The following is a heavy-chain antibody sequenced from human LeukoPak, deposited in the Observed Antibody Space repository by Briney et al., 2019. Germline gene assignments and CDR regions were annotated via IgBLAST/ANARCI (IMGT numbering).Heavy chain of an antibody. D-gene: IGHD1-26*01. CDR2: ISYDGSNK. Sequence: GGSLRLSCAASGFTFSSYGMHWVRQAPGKGLEWVAVISYDGSNKYYADSVKGRFTISRDNSKNTLYLQMNSLRAEDTAVYYCAKTGVIVGLRDAFDIWGKGTMVTVSS. V-gene: IGHV3-30*18. CDR3: AKTGVIVGLRDAFDI. J-gene: IGHJ3*02. CDR1: GFTFSSYG.